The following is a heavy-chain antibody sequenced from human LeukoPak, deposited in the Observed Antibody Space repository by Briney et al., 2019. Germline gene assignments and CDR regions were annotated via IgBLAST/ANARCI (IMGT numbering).Heavy chain of an antibody. Sequence: GGSLRLSCAASGFTFSSYGMHWVRQAPGKGLEWVAIIWYDGSNRYYADSVEGRFTISRDNSENTLYLQMNSLRVEDTAVYYCAKEAYCSGGSCYPGGLDYWGQGTLVTVSS. CDR3: AKEAYCSGGSCYPGGLDY. J-gene: IGHJ4*02. CDR1: GFTFSSYG. D-gene: IGHD2-15*01. CDR2: IWYDGSNR. V-gene: IGHV3-33*06.